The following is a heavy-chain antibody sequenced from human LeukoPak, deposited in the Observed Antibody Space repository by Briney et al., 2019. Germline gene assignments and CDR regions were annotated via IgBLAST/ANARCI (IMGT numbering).Heavy chain of an antibody. D-gene: IGHD4-11*01. J-gene: IGHJ4*02. CDR3: ARDSSTVTSYYFDY. V-gene: IGHV3-30*01. CDR1: GFTFSSYA. Sequence: GRSLRLSCAASGFTFSSYAMHWVRQAPGKGLEWVAVISYDGSNKYYADSVKGRFTTSRDNSKNTLYLQMNSLRAEDTAVYYCARDSSTVTSYYFDYWGQGTLVTVSS. CDR2: ISYDGSNK.